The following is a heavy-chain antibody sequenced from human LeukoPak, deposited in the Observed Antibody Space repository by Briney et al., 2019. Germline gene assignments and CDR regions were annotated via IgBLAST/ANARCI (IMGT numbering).Heavy chain of an antibody. CDR1: GFTFSSYV. CDR2: ISGSGGST. CDR3: AKFDSYSSGYYFGY. D-gene: IGHD3-22*01. Sequence: GGSLRLSCAASGFTFSSYVMSWVRQAPGKGLEWVSAISGSGGSTYYADSVKGRFTISRDNSKNTLYLQMNSLRAEDTAVYYCAKFDSYSSGYYFGYWGQGTLVTVSS. J-gene: IGHJ4*02. V-gene: IGHV3-23*01.